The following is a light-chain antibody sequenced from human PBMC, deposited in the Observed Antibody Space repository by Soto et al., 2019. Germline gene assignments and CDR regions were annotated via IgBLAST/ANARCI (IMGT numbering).Light chain of an antibody. CDR2: AAS. Sequence: DIQLTQSPSFLSASVGDRVTITCRAGQGISDYLAWYQQKPGKAPKLLIYAASTLETGVPSRFSGSRSGTQVTLTISSLQTEDFATYFCQHLNSYALSFGGGTKVEIK. V-gene: IGKV1-9*01. CDR3: QHLNSYALS. J-gene: IGKJ4*01. CDR1: QGISDY.